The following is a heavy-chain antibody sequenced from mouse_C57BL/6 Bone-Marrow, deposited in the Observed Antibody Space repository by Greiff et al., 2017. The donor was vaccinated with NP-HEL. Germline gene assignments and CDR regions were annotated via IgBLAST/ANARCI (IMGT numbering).Heavy chain of an antibody. Sequence: EVKVEESGGGLVKPGGSLKLSCAASGFTFSSYAMSWVRQTPEKRLEWVATISDGGSYTYYPDNVKGRFTISRDNAKNNLYLQMSHLKSEDTAMYYCARKENYYSNAFAYWGQGTLVTVSA. J-gene: IGHJ3*01. CDR2: ISDGGSYT. V-gene: IGHV5-4*03. CDR1: GFTFSSYA. D-gene: IGHD2-5*01. CDR3: ARKENYYSNAFAY.